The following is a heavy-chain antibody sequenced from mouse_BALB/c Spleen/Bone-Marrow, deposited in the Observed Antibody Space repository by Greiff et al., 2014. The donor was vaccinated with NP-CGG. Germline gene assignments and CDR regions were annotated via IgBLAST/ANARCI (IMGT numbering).Heavy chain of an antibody. CDR1: GYTLTSYY. CDR3: ARDTMDY. Sequence: QVQLKESGPELVKPGASVRISCKASGYTLTSYYIHWVKQRPGQGLEWIGWIYPGNVNTKYNEKFKGKATLTADKSSSTAYMQLSSLTSEDSAVYFCARDTMDYWGQGTSVTVSS. V-gene: IGHV1S56*01. J-gene: IGHJ4*01. CDR2: IYPGNVNT.